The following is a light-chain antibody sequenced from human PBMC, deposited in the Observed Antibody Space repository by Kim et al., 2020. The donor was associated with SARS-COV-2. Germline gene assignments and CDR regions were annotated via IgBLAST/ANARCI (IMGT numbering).Light chain of an antibody. V-gene: IGKV3-20*01. CDR3: QQYAGSPPLT. CDR2: GAS. J-gene: IGKJ4*01. CDR1: RSISSSY. Sequence: PGERATLSCRASRSISSSYLAWYQQKPGQAPRLLIYGASSRATGIPDRFSGSGSGTDFTLTISRLEPEDFAVYYCQQYAGSPPLTFGGGTKVEI.